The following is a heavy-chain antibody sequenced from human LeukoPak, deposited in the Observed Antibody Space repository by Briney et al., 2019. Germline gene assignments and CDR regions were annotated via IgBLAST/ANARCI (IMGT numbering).Heavy chain of an antibody. CDR2: ISYDGSNK. Sequence: GRSLRLSCAASGFTFSSYGMHWVRQAPGKGLEWVAVISYDGSNKYYADSVKGRFTISRDNSKNTLYLQMNSLRAEDTAVYYCAKAGSVVYSYGYSHYDYWGQGTQVTVSS. D-gene: IGHD5-18*01. J-gene: IGHJ4*02. V-gene: IGHV3-30*18. CDR1: GFTFSSYG. CDR3: AKAGSVVYSYGYSHYDY.